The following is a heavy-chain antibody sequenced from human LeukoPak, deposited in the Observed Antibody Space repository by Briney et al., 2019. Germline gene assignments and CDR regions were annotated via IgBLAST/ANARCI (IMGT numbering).Heavy chain of an antibody. CDR1: GYSFTSYW. CDR2: IYPGDSDT. Sequence: GESLKISCKGSGYSFTSYWIGWVRQMPGKGLEWMGIIYPGDSDTRYSPSFQGQVTISADKSISTAYLQWSSLKASDTAMYYCARTLTYYYGSGSYGMDVWGQGTTVTVSS. D-gene: IGHD3-10*01. J-gene: IGHJ6*02. V-gene: IGHV5-51*01. CDR3: ARTLTYYYGSGSYGMDV.